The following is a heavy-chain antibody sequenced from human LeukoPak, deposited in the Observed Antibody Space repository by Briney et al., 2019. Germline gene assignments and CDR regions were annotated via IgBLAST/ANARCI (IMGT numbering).Heavy chain of an antibody. Sequence: ASVKXXCKASGYTFTCYYMHWVRQAPGQGLEWMGWINPNSGGTNYAQKFQGRVTITRDTSISKEYMELSRLRSDDTAVYYCARDSGYQLLYCWFDHWGQGTLVTVSS. J-gene: IGHJ5*02. D-gene: IGHD2-2*02. CDR3: ARDSGYQLLYCWFDH. CDR1: GYTFTCYY. CDR2: INPNSGGT. V-gene: IGHV1-2*02.